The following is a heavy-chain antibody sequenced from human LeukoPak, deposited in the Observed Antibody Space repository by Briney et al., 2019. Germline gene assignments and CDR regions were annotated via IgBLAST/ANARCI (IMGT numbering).Heavy chain of an antibody. CDR3: ARDSYGDANFDS. Sequence: GGSLRLSCAASGFTFSSCGMHWVRQAPGKGLEWVAFIRYDGTNRYYADSVKGRFTISRDISKNAVYLQMNSLRAEDTAVYYCARDSYGDANFDSWGQGTLVTVSS. V-gene: IGHV3-30*02. CDR2: IRYDGTNR. J-gene: IGHJ4*02. CDR1: GFTFSSCG. D-gene: IGHD4-17*01.